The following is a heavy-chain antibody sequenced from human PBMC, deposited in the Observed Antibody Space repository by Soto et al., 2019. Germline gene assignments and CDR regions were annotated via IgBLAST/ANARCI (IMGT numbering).Heavy chain of an antibody. CDR1: GFSLSTSGVG. V-gene: IGHV2-5*02. D-gene: IGHD6-19*01. CDR3: AHRGSGWSNFDY. J-gene: IGHJ4*02. CDR2: VYWDDDK. Sequence: QITLKESGPTLVKPTQTLTLTCTFSGFSLSTSGVGVGWIRQPPGKALEWLALVYWDDDKRYSPSLESRLTITNDTTKNQVVLTMTHMDPADTATYYCAHRGSGWSNFDYWGQGALVTVSS.